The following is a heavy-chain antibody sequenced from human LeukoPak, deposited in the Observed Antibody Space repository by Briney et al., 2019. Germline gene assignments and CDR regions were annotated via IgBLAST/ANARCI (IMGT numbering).Heavy chain of an antibody. V-gene: IGHV4-34*01. CDR3: ARRRTGGSGSYYNRKTPYYYYYMDV. Sequence: SETLSLTCAVYGGSFSGYYWSWIRQPPGKGLEWIGEINHSGSTNYNPSLKSRVTISVDTSKNQFSLKLSSVTAADTAVYYCARRRTGGSGSYYNRKTPYYYYYMDVWGKGTTVTISS. CDR1: GGSFSGYY. J-gene: IGHJ6*03. CDR2: INHSGST. D-gene: IGHD3-10*01.